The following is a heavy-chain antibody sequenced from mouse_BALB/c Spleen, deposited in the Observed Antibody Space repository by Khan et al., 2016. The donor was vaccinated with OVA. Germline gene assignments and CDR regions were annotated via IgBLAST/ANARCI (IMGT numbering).Heavy chain of an antibody. J-gene: IGHJ4*01. Sequence: VHLVESGPDLVAPSQSLSITCTISGFSLTNYGVHWVRQPPGKGLEWLVVIWSDGSTTYNSALKSRLTISKDNSKSQVFLKMNSLQTDDTAMYFCARQPYYHYNIMDYWGQGTSVTVSS. V-gene: IGHV2-6-1*01. D-gene: IGHD2-10*01. CDR3: ARQPYYHYNIMDY. CDR1: GFSLTNYG. CDR2: IWSDGST.